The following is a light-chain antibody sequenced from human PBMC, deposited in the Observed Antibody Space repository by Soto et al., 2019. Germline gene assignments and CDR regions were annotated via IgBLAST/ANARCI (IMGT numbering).Light chain of an antibody. CDR3: HQYDNYPYT. J-gene: IGKJ2*01. Sequence: AIQLTQSPSSLSASVGDRVTITCRASQDISSALAWYQQKPGKAPRLLISYASTLQSGVPPRFSGSGSGTDFTLTIRSLQPGDFATYYCHQYDNYPYTFGRGTKLEI. CDR1: QDISSA. CDR2: YAS. V-gene: IGKV1D-13*01.